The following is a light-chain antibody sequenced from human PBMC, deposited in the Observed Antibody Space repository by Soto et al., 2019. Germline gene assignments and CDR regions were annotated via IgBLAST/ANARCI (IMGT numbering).Light chain of an antibody. CDR3: SSYTSSSTLV. J-gene: IGLJ2*01. Sequence: QSALTQPASVSGSPGQSITISCTXTXSDVGGYNYVSWYQXHPGKAPKLMIYEVSNRPSGVSNRFSGSKSGNTASLTISGLQAEDEADYYCSSYTSSSTLVFGGGTKVTVL. CDR1: XSDVGGYNY. CDR2: EVS. V-gene: IGLV2-14*01.